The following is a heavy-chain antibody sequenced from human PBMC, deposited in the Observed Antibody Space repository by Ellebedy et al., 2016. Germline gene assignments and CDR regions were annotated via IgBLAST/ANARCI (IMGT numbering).Heavy chain of an antibody. D-gene: IGHD6-19*01. CDR1: GFTFSSYA. CDR3: ARDQSSGWYTGWFDP. Sequence: GGSLRLXXAASGFTFSSYAMHWVRQAPGKGLEWVAVISYDGSNKYYADSVKGRFTISRDNSKDTLYLQMNSLRAEDTAVYYCARDQSSGWYTGWFDPWGQGTLVTVSS. CDR2: ISYDGSNK. V-gene: IGHV3-30-3*01. J-gene: IGHJ5*02.